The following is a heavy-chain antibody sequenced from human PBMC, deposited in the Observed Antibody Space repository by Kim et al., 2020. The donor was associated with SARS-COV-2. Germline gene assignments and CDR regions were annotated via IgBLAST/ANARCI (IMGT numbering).Heavy chain of an antibody. D-gene: IGHD3-22*01. CDR3: ARTRITMIVVVTHFDY. Sequence: LKSGVTITVDTSKNQFSLKLSSVTVADTAVYYCARTRITMIVVVTHFDYWGQGTLVTVSS. J-gene: IGHJ4*02. V-gene: IGHV4-31*02.